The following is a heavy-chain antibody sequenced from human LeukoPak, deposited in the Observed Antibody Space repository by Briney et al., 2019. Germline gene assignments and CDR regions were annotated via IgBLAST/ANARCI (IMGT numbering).Heavy chain of an antibody. J-gene: IGHJ4*02. D-gene: IGHD2-15*01. CDR2: ISGSGGST. CDR1: GFTFSSYA. CDR3: AKADIVVVVAAIVDY. V-gene: IGHV3-23*01. Sequence: PGGSLRLSCAASGFTFSSYAMSWVRQAPGKGLEWVSAISGSGGSTYYADSVKGRFTIPRDNSKNTLYLQMNSLRAEDTAVYYCAKADIVVVVAAIVDYWGQGTLVTVSS.